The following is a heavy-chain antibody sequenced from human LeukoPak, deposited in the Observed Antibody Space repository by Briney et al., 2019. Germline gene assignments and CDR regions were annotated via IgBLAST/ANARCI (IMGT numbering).Heavy chain of an antibody. J-gene: IGHJ4*02. CDR2: ISGSGGST. CDR3: AKDERIWQQLAL. CDR1: GFTFSSYA. V-gene: IGHV3-23*01. Sequence: GGSLRLSCAASGFTFSSYAMSWVRQAPGKGLEWVSAISGSGGSTYYADSVKGQFTISRDNSKNTLYLQMNSLRAEDTAVYYCAKDERIWQQLALWGQGTLVTVSS. D-gene: IGHD6-13*01.